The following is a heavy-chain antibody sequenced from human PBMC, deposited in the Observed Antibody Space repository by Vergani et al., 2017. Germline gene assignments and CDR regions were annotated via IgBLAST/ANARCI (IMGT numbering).Heavy chain of an antibody. CDR2: ISSSSSTI. CDR1: GFTFSSYS. V-gene: IGHV3-48*01. CDR3: ARGIAATFGPVGPDAFGFDP. Sequence: EVQLVESGGGLVQPGGSLRLSCAASGFTFSSYSMNWVRQAPGKGLEWVSYISSSSSTIYYADSVKGRFTISRDNAKNSLYLQMNSLRAEDTAVYYCARGIAATFGPVGPDAFGFDPWGQGTLVTVSS. D-gene: IGHD6-13*01. J-gene: IGHJ5*02.